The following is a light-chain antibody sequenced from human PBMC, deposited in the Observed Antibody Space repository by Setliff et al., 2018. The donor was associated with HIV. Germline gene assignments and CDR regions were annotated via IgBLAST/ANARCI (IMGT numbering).Light chain of an antibody. V-gene: IGLV3-21*03. Sequence: SYELTQPPSVSVAPGKTARITCGVNNIGSKSVHWYQQKPGQAPVLVVYDNSDRPSGIPERFSGSNSGDTATLTISRVEAGDEADYYCQVWDYSSHQMIFGGGTKVTVL. CDR2: DNS. J-gene: IGLJ2*01. CDR3: QVWDYSSHQMI. CDR1: NIGSKS.